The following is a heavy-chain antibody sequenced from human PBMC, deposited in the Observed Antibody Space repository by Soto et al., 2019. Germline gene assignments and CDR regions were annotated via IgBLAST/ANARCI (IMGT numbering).Heavy chain of an antibody. CDR3: ARWLRSRFFVDY. Sequence: GGSLRLSCAASGFTFSSYGMHWVRQAPGKGLEWVAVIWYDGSNKYYADSVKGRFTISRDNSKNTLYLQMNSLRAEDTAVYYCARWLRSRFFVDYWGQGTLVTVSS. CDR2: IWYDGSNK. J-gene: IGHJ4*02. D-gene: IGHD5-12*01. V-gene: IGHV3-33*01. CDR1: GFTFSSYG.